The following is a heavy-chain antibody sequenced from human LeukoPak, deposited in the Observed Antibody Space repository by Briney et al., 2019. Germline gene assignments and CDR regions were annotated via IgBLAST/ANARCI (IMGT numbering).Heavy chain of an antibody. D-gene: IGHD3-10*02. CDR3: AELGITMIGGV. CDR2: IKADGGEK. J-gene: IGHJ6*04. Sequence: GGSLRLSCAASGFTFSTYWMNWVRQTPGKGLEWVAKIKADGGEKDHVASVKGRFTISRDNAKNSLYLQMNSLRAEDTAVYYCAELGITMIGGVWGKGTTVTISS. CDR1: GFTFSTYW. V-gene: IGHV3-7*01.